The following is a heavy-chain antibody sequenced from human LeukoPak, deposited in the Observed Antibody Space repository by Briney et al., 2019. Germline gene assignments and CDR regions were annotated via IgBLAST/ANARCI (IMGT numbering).Heavy chain of an antibody. CDR1: GFTVSSNY. CDR2: IYSGGST. CDR3: ARSRTIGGFYGMDV. J-gene: IGHJ6*02. D-gene: IGHD3-9*01. V-gene: IGHV3-66*01. Sequence: GGSLRLSCAASGFTVSSNYMSWVRQAPGKGLEWASVIYSGGSTYYADSVKGRFTISRDNSKNTLYLQMNSLRAEDTAVYYCARSRTIGGFYGMDVWGQGTTVTVSS.